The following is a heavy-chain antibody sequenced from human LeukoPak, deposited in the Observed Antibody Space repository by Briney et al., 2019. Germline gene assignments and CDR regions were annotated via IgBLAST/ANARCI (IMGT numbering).Heavy chain of an antibody. CDR1: GFTFSGYA. J-gene: IGHJ4*02. CDR2: ISNDANNK. D-gene: IGHD6-13*01. V-gene: IGHV3-30*04. Sequence: PGGSLRLSCAASGFTFSGYALHWVRQAPGKGLEWVAVISNDANNKHYADSVKGRFTIYRDNSKNTLYLQMNSLRPEDTAVYYCARGAGASGGRDYYSDYWGQGMLVAVSS. CDR3: ARGAGASGGRDYYSDY.